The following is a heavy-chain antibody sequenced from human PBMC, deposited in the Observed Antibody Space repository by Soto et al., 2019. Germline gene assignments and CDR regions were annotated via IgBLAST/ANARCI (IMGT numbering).Heavy chain of an antibody. CDR2: IYYSGST. V-gene: IGHV4-31*03. CDR1: GGSISSGNYY. CDR3: ARVFSDSSNLYAP. Sequence: SETLSLTCTVSGGSISSGNYYWSWIRQHPGKGLEWIGYIYYSGSTSYNPSLKSRVTISVDTSKNHFSLKLSSVTAADTAVYYCARVFSDSSNLYAPSSQGTLVTGSS. J-gene: IGHJ5*02. D-gene: IGHD6-13*01.